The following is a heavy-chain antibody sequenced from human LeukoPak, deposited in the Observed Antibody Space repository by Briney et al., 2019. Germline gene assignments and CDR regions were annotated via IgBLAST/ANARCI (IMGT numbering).Heavy chain of an antibody. D-gene: IGHD6-13*01. CDR3: ARTLAAAGTGFDY. V-gene: IGHV3-23*01. Sequence: GGSLRLSCAASGFPFSTYSMNWVRQAPGKGLEWVSAISGSGGSTYYADSVKGRFTISRDNSKNTLYLQMNSLRAEDTAVYYCARTLAAAGTGFDYWGQGTLVTVSS. J-gene: IGHJ4*02. CDR1: GFPFSTYS. CDR2: ISGSGGST.